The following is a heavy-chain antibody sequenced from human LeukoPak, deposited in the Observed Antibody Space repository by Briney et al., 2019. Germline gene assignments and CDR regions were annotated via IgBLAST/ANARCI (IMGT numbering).Heavy chain of an antibody. CDR1: GYTFTGYY. J-gene: IGHJ6*02. CDR3: ARVHCSGGSCYYYYYYGMDV. Sequence: ASVKVSCKASGYTFTGYYMHWVRQAPGQELEWMGWINPNSGGTNYAQKFQGRVTMTRDTSISTAYMELSRLRSDDTAVYYCARVHCSGGSCYYYYYYGMDVWGQGTTVTVSS. D-gene: IGHD2-15*01. V-gene: IGHV1-2*02. CDR2: INPNSGGT.